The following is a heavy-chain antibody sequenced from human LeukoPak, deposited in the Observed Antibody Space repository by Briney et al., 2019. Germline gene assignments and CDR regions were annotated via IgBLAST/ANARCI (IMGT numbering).Heavy chain of an antibody. CDR3: ARHGDYNFDY. V-gene: IGHV3-33*01. CDR2: IWYDDTTK. CDR1: GFTFKNHG. D-gene: IGHD4-17*01. J-gene: IGHJ4*02. Sequence: GRSLRLSCAASGFTFKNHGMHWVRQAPGKGREWVAVIWYDDTTKYYGDSVKGRFTISRDNSRNTLYLQMNSLRAEDTAVYYCARHGDYNFDYWGQGALVTVSS.